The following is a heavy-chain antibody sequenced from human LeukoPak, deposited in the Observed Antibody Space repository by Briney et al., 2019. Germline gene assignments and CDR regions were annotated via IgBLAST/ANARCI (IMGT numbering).Heavy chain of an antibody. Sequence: SETLSLTCAVSGYSISSGYYWGWIRQPPGKGLEWIGSIYHSGTTIYNPSLKSRVTISIDTSKNQFSLKLSSVTAADTAVYYCARERGYPDYWGQGTLVTVSS. J-gene: IGHJ4*02. V-gene: IGHV4-38-2*02. D-gene: IGHD5-18*01. CDR2: IYHSGTT. CDR3: ARERGYPDY. CDR1: GYSISSGYY.